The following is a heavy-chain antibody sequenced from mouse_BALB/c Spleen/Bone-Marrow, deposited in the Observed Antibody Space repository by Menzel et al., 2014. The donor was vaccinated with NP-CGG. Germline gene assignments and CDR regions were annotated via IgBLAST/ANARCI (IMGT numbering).Heavy chain of an antibody. D-gene: IGHD2-1*01. Sequence: EVQGVESGGGLVKPGGSLKLSCAASGFTFSSYAMPWVRQTPEKRLEWVATISSGGSYTYYPDSVKGRFTISRDNAKNTLYLQMSSLRSEDTAMYYCARHGGKGYAMDYWGQGTSVTVSS. CDR3: ARHGGKGYAMDY. CDR1: GFTFSSYA. J-gene: IGHJ4*01. V-gene: IGHV5-9-3*01. CDR2: ISSGGSYT.